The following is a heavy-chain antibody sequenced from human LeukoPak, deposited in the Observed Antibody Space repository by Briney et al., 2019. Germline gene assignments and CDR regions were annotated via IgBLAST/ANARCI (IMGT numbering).Heavy chain of an antibody. J-gene: IGHJ4*02. V-gene: IGHV4-59*08. CDR1: GGSIDSDY. CDR3: ARLSYTSGWYEVDY. Sequence: SETLSLTCTVSGGSIDSDYWTWIRQSPGKGLEWVGYVYYSGTATYNPSLKSRVTISVETSKHQFSLSLNSVTAADTAVYYCARLSYTSGWYEVDYWGQGTLVTVSS. D-gene: IGHD6-19*01. CDR2: VYYSGTA.